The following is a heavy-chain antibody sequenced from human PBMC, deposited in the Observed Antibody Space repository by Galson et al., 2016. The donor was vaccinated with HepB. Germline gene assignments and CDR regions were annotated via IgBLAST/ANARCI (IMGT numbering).Heavy chain of an antibody. CDR3: ASSWGGSLIGYNGGLFEY. D-gene: IGHD3-9*01. CDR2: IYYSGST. Sequence: SETLSLTCTVSGGSISSSRNYWGWIRQPPGKGLEWIGSIYYSGSTYYNPSLKSRAALSVATSKNQFSLKLNSVTAADTAVYYCASSWGGSLIGYNGGLFEYWGQGTLATVSS. J-gene: IGHJ4*02. V-gene: IGHV4-39*01. CDR1: GGSISSSRNY.